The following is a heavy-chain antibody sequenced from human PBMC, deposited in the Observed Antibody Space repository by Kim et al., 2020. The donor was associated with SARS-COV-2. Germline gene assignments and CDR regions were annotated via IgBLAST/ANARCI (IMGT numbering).Heavy chain of an antibody. CDR1: GGSISSYY. Sequence: SETLSLTCTVSGGSISSYYWSWIRQPAGKGLEWIGRIYTSGSTNYNPSLKSRVTMSVDTSKNQFSLKLSSVTAADTAVYYCARASIAVADWFWVYFDYWGQGTLVTVSS. D-gene: IGHD6-19*01. V-gene: IGHV4-4*07. CDR2: IYTSGST. J-gene: IGHJ4*02. CDR3: ARASIAVADWFWVYFDY.